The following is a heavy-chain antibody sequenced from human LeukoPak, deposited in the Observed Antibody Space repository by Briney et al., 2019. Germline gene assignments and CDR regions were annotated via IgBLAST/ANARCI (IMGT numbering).Heavy chain of an antibody. J-gene: IGHJ4*02. Sequence: SETLSLTCTVSGDSISSYYWSWIRQPAGKGLEWIGRIHPSGSTNYNPSLKSRVTLSVDTSKNQFSLKLSSVTAADTAVYYCAREAAIVVVPAAPTFIDYWGQGTLVTVSS. CDR2: IHPSGST. V-gene: IGHV4-4*07. CDR1: GDSISSYY. D-gene: IGHD2-2*01. CDR3: AREAAIVVVPAAPTFIDY.